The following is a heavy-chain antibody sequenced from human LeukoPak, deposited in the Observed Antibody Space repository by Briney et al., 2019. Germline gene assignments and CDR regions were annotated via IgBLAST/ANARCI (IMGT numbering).Heavy chain of an antibody. J-gene: IGHJ4*02. Sequence: PSETLSLTCTVSGGSISSGSYYWSWIRQPAGKGLEWIGRIYTSGSTNYNPSLKSRVTISVDTSKNQFSLKLSSVTAADTAVYYCARGTPIAARPHFDYWGQGTLVTVSS. D-gene: IGHD6-6*01. CDR1: GGSISSGSYY. V-gene: IGHV4-61*02. CDR3: ARGTPIAARPHFDY. CDR2: IYTSGST.